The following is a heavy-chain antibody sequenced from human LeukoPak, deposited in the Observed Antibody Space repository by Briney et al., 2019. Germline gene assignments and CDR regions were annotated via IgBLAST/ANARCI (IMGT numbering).Heavy chain of an antibody. J-gene: IGHJ3*02. CDR2: IYSGGST. Sequence: GESLRLSCAASGFTVSSNYMSWVRQAPGKGLEWVSIIYSGGSTFYADSVKGRFTISRDNSKNTLYLQMNSLRAEDTAVYYCARGGSYLSAFDIWGQGTMVTVSS. V-gene: IGHV3-53*01. CDR1: GFTVSSNY. D-gene: IGHD1-26*01. CDR3: ARGGSYLSAFDI.